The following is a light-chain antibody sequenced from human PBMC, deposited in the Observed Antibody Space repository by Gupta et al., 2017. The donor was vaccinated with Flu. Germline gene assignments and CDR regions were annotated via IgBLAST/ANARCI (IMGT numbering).Light chain of an antibody. Sequence: QFVLTQPPSVSGAPGQRVTISCTGSTSNIGAGYDVHWYQQVPGRAPKRLIFGNSNRPSGVADRFSGSKSGTSAFLAIAGLQAEDEADYYCQSYDNSLSGSKVFGGGTKLTVL. CDR2: GNS. CDR3: QSYDNSLSGSKV. CDR1: TSNIGAGYD. J-gene: IGLJ3*02. V-gene: IGLV1-40*01.